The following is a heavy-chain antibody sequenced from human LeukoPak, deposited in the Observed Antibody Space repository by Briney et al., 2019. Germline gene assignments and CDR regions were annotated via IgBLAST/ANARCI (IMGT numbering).Heavy chain of an antibody. V-gene: IGHV3-23*01. CDR3: AKMSRVAVAGIPIDY. D-gene: IGHD6-19*01. J-gene: IGHJ4*02. CDR1: GFAFSSYA. CDR2: ISGSGGST. Sequence: SGGSLRLSCAASGFAFSSYAMHWVRQAPGKGLEWVSAISGSGGSTYYADSVKGRFTISRDNSKNTLYLQMNSLRAEDTAVYYCAKMSRVAVAGIPIDYWGQGTLVTVSS.